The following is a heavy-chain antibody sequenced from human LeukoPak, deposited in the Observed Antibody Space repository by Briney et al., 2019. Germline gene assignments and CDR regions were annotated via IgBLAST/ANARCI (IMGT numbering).Heavy chain of an antibody. CDR2: IIPIFGTA. V-gene: IGHV1-69*05. Sequence: KISCKGSGYSFTSYAISWVRQAPGQGLEWMGRIIPIFGTANYAQKFQGRATITTDESTSTAYMELSSLRSEDTAVYYCARDHDSSGYYNIWGQGTMVTVSS. CDR3: ARDHDSSGYYNI. J-gene: IGHJ3*02. CDR1: GYSFTSYA. D-gene: IGHD3-22*01.